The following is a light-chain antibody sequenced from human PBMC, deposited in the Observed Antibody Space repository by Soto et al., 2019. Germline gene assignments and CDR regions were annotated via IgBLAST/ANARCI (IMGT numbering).Light chain of an antibody. V-gene: IGLV1-44*01. CDR2: STH. Sequence: QSVLTQSSSASGTPGQRVTISCSGSSSNIGSNTVNWYQQFPGTTPHLLIYSTHQRPSGVPDRFSGSKSGTSASLAISGLRAEDESDYYCSSYTSSTTYVFGTGTKVTVL. J-gene: IGLJ1*01. CDR1: SSNIGSNT. CDR3: SSYTSSTTYV.